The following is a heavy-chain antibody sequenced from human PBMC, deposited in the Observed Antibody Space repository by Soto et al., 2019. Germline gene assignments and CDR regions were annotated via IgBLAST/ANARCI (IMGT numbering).Heavy chain of an antibody. Sequence: ASVKVSCKASGGTFSSYAISWVRQAPGQGLEWMGGIIPIFGTANYAQKFQGRVTITADESTSTAYMELSSLRSEDTAVYYCARSITGTTGDAFDIWGQGTMVTVSS. CDR1: GGTFSSYA. CDR2: IIPIFGTA. D-gene: IGHD1-20*01. V-gene: IGHV1-69*13. CDR3: ARSITGTTGDAFDI. J-gene: IGHJ3*02.